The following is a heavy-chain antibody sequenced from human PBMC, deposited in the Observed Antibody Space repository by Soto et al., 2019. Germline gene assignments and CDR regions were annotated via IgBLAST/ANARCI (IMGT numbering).Heavy chain of an antibody. V-gene: IGHV3-21*01. CDR1: GFTFSSYS. Sequence: EVQLVESGGGLVKPGGSLRLSCAASGFTFSSYSMNWVRQAPGKGLEWVSSISSSSSYIYYADSVKGRFTISRDNAKKVLYLQMNSLRAEDTAVYYCARDQLSSSWDYSYYYGMDVWGQGTTVTVSS. J-gene: IGHJ6*02. CDR2: ISSSSSYI. CDR3: ARDQLSSSWDYSYYYGMDV. D-gene: IGHD6-13*01.